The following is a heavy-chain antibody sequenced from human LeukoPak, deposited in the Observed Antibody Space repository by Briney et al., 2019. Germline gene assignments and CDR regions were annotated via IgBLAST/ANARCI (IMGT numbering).Heavy chain of an antibody. CDR3: VRITKGTVDY. CDR1: GGSISSYY. D-gene: IGHD3-10*01. V-gene: IGHV4-59*01. Sequence: SETLSLTCTVSGGSISSYYWGWIRQPPGKGLEWIGYISYSGDTNYTPSLKSRVTISVDTSKNQFSLKVSSVTAADTAVYYYVRITKGTVDYWGQGTLVTVSS. CDR2: ISYSGDT. J-gene: IGHJ4*02.